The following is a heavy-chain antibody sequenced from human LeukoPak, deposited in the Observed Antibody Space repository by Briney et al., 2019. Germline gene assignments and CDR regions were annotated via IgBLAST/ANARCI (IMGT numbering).Heavy chain of an antibody. CDR2: VNYSGGT. CDR1: GFTFSSYE. J-gene: IGHJ4*02. Sequence: LRLSCAASGFTFSSYEMNWVRQAPGKGLEWIGKVNYSGGTNYNPSLKSRVTMSVDTSKNQFSLKLSSVTAADTAVYYCAACISATWAIDSWGQGTLVTVSS. D-gene: IGHD1-7*01. CDR3: AACISATWAIDS. V-gene: IGHV4-34*08.